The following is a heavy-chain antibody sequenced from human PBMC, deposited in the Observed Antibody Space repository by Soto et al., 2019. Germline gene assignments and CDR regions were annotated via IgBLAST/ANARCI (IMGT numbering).Heavy chain of an antibody. Sequence: QVRLQESGPGLVKPSQTLSLTCTVSGGSISSGGYYWSWIRQHPGKGLEWIGYIYYSGSTYYNPSLKSRVTISVDTSKNQFSLKLSSVTAADTAVYYCARERVGEGAAGFDYWGQGTLVTVSS. V-gene: IGHV4-31*03. J-gene: IGHJ4*02. CDR1: GGSISSGGYY. D-gene: IGHD6-13*01. CDR3: ARERVGEGAAGFDY. CDR2: IYYSGST.